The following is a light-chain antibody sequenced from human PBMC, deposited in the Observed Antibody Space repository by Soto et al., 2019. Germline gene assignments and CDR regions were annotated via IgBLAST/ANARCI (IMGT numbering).Light chain of an antibody. J-gene: IGKJ1*01. Sequence: EIVLTQSPATVSLSPGERATLSCRASQSVSSYLAWYQQKPGQAPRLLIYDASNRATGIPARFSGSGSGTDFTLTISRLEPEDFAVYYCQHYGSSGTFGQGTKVDIK. CDR1: QSVSSY. V-gene: IGKV3-11*01. CDR2: DAS. CDR3: QHYGSSGT.